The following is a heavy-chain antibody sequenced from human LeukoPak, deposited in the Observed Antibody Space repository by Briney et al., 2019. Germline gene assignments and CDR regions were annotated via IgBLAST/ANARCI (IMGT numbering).Heavy chain of an antibody. CDR1: GFTFSSYE. CDR2: ISSSGSTI. J-gene: IGHJ6*02. CDR3: ARDRGVVLAAYYYYYGMDV. V-gene: IGHV3-48*03. D-gene: IGHD2-2*01. Sequence: PGGSLRLSCAASGFTFSSYEMNWVRQAPGKGLEWVSYISSSGSTIYYADSVKGRFTISRDNAKNSLYLQMSSLRAEDTAVYYCARDRGVVLAAYYYYYGMDVWGQGTTVTVSS.